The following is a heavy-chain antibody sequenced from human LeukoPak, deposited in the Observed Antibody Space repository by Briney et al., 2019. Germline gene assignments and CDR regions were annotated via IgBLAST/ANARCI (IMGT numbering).Heavy chain of an antibody. Sequence: SETLSLTCAVYGGSFSGYYWSWIRQPPGKGLEWIGEINHSGSTNYNPSLKSRVTISVDTSKNQFSLKLSSVTAADTAVYYCARHLRYSYGPPDPWGQGTLVTVSS. J-gene: IGHJ5*02. V-gene: IGHV4-34*01. CDR3: ARHLRYSYGPPDP. CDR2: INHSGST. D-gene: IGHD5-18*01. CDR1: GGSFSGYY.